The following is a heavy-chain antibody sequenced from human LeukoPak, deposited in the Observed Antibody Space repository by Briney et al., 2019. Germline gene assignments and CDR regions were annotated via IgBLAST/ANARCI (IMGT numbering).Heavy chain of an antibody. CDR3: AKAPVTSCRGAYCYPFDS. Sequence: PGGSLRLSCAASGFSFSSYRMNWVRQAPGKGLEWVSSVSNSGDYIHYADSVKGRFTISRDNSKNSLYLQMNSLRAEDAAVYFCAKAPVTSCRGAYCYPFDSWGQGTLVTVSS. CDR2: VSNSGDYI. J-gene: IGHJ4*02. V-gene: IGHV3-21*04. CDR1: GFSFSSYR. D-gene: IGHD2-21*01.